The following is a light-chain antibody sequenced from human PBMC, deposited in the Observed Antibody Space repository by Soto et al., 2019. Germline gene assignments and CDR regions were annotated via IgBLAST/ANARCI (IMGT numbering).Light chain of an antibody. CDR2: GAS. CDR1: QRITRD. V-gene: IGKV1-39*01. CDR3: QQSYSTLGTWT. Sequence: DIQMTQSLSSLSASVGDRVTVSCRASQRITRDLNWYQQKPGKAPRLLIYGASRLQSGVPSRFSASGSGTDFTLTISSLEPEDFATYYCQQSYSTLGTWTFGQGTKVDSK. J-gene: IGKJ1*01.